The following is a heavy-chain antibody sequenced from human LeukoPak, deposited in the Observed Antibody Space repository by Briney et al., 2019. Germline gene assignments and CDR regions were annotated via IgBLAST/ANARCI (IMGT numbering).Heavy chain of an antibody. CDR3: AREIDSSGYYDAFDI. V-gene: IGHV1-8*01. J-gene: IGHJ3*02. D-gene: IGHD3-22*01. CDR2: MNPNSGNT. Sequence: GASVKVSCKASGYTFTSYDINWVRQATGQGLEWMGWMNPNSGNTGYAQKFQGRVTMTRNTSISTAYMELSSLRSEDTAVYYRAREIDSSGYYDAFDIWGQGSMVTVSS. CDR1: GYTFTSYD.